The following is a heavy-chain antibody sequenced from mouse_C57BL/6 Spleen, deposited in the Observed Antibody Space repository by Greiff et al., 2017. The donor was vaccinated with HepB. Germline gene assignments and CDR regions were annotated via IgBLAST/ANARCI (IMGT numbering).Heavy chain of an antibody. CDR3: AAYLLLRYFDV. CDR2: IYPGDGDT. V-gene: IGHV1-82*01. J-gene: IGHJ1*03. Sequence: QVQLQQSGPELVKPGASVKISCKASGYAFSSSWMNWVKQRPGKGLEWIGRIYPGDGDTNYNGKFKGKATLTADKSSSTAYMQLSSLTSEDSAVYCCAAYLLLRYFDVWGTGTTVTVSS. D-gene: IGHD1-1*01. CDR1: GYAFSSSW.